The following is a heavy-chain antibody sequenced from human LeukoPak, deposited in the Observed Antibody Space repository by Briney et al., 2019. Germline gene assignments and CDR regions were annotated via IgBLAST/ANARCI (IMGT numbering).Heavy chain of an antibody. Sequence: GESLKISCKGSGYSFTTYWIGWVRQMPGKGLEWMGIIYPGDSDTRYSPSFQGQVTISADKSISTAYLQWSSLKASDTAMYYCARRGRSGPPNNWFDPWGQGTLVTVSS. CDR3: ARRGRSGPPNNWFDP. CDR2: IYPGDSDT. V-gene: IGHV5-51*01. CDR1: GYSFTTYW. D-gene: IGHD1-26*01. J-gene: IGHJ5*02.